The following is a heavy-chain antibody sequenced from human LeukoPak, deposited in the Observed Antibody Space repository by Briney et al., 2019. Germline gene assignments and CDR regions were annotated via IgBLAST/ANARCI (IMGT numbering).Heavy chain of an antibody. CDR3: AKVGSGGVIVRDAFDI. CDR2: ISGDGGST. Sequence: GGSLRLSCAASGFTFDDYAMHWVRQAPGKGLEWVSLISGDGGSTYYADSVKGRFTISRDNSKNSLYLQMNSLRTEDTALYYCAKVGSGGVIVRDAFDIWGQGTMVTVSS. V-gene: IGHV3-43*02. J-gene: IGHJ3*02. D-gene: IGHD3-16*02. CDR1: GFTFDDYA.